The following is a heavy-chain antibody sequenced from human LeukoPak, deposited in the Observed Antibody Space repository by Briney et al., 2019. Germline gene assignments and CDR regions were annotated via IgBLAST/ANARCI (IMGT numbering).Heavy chain of an antibody. D-gene: IGHD5-12*01. Sequence: GGSLRLSCAASGFTFSNYWMHWVRQAPGKGLVWVSRINSDGSSTSYADSVKGRFTISRDNSKNTLYLQMNSLRAEDTAVYYCANSGYGRVNYFDLWGRGTLVTVSS. V-gene: IGHV3-74*01. CDR3: ANSGYGRVNYFDL. CDR2: INSDGSST. CDR1: GFTFSNYW. J-gene: IGHJ2*01.